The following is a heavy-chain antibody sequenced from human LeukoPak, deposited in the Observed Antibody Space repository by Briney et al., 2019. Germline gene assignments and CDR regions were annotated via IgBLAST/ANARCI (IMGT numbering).Heavy chain of an antibody. V-gene: IGHV3-23*01. J-gene: IGHJ4*02. CDR2: ISGSGGST. Sequence: PGGSLRLSCAASGFTFSNYGMSWVRQAPGKGLEWVSGISGSGGSTFYADSVKGRFTISRDNSKKTLYLQMNSLRAEDTAVYYCAKDFWSGYHSGYFDYWGQGTLVTVSS. D-gene: IGHD3-3*01. CDR1: GFTFSNYG. CDR3: AKDFWSGYHSGYFDY.